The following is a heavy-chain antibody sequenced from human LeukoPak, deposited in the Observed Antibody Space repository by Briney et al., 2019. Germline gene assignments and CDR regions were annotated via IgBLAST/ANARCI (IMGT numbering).Heavy chain of an antibody. Sequence: GSLRLPCAASGFTFGSYAMTWVRQAPGKGLEWVANIKEDGSKKNYVDSVKGRFTISRDNAKNSLYLQMTSLRAEDTAMYYCATPLDYHDNSGFHQGGDWGQGTLVTVSS. V-gene: IGHV3-7*03. CDR3: ATPLDYHDNSGFHQGGD. J-gene: IGHJ4*02. D-gene: IGHD3-22*01. CDR2: IKEDGSKK. CDR1: GFTFGSYA.